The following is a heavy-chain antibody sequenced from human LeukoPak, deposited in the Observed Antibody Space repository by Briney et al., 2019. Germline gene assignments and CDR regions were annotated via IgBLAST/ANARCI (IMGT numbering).Heavy chain of an antibody. D-gene: IGHD3-10*01. V-gene: IGHV4-39*01. J-gene: IGHJ3*02. CDR1: GGSTSSSNYY. CDR2: IYLSGST. CDR3: ARRGSDDAFDI. Sequence: SETLSLTCTVSGGSTSSSNYYWGWIRQPPGKGLEWIGFIYLSGSTYYNPSLKSRVTISLDTSKNQFSLRLSSVTAANTAVYFCARRGSDDAFDIWGQGTMVTASS.